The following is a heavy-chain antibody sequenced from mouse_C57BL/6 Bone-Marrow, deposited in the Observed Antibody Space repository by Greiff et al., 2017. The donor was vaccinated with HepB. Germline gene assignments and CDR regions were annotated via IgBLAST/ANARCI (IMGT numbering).Heavy chain of an antibody. CDR3: ARSGGYDDGGDYFDY. J-gene: IGHJ2*01. Sequence: EVQLQQSGPELVKPGASVKISCKASGYTFTDYYMNWVKQSHGKSLEWIGDINPNNGGTSYNQKFKGKATLTVDKSSSTAYMELRSLTSEDSAVYYCARSGGYDDGGDYFDYWGQGTTLTVSS. D-gene: IGHD2-2*01. CDR1: GYTFTDYY. CDR2: INPNNGGT. V-gene: IGHV1-26*01.